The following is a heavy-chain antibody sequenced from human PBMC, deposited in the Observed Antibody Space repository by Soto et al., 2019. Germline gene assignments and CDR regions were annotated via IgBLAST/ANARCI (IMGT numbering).Heavy chain of an antibody. CDR2: ISAYNGNT. J-gene: IGHJ4*02. CDR1: GYTFTSYG. D-gene: IGHD6-19*01. V-gene: IGHV1-18*01. Sequence: ASVKVSCKASGYTFTSYGISWVRQAPGQGLEWMGWISAYNGNTNYAQKLQGRVTMTTDTSTSTAYMELRSLRSDDTAVYYCARDRLFGQWLVLVDYWGQGTLVTVSS. CDR3: ARDRLFGQWLVLVDY.